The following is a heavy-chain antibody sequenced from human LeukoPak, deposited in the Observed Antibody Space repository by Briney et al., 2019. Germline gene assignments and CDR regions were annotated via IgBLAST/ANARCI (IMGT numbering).Heavy chain of an antibody. D-gene: IGHD5-24*01. CDR2: ITFSGGTT. V-gene: IGHV3-23*01. Sequence: GGSLRLSCVVSGFPISTYTTTWVRQTPEKGLEWVSSITFSGGTTYYADSVRGRFTISRDDSENALYLQMTSLRVEDTAVYYCARAQGTTNGLLDNWGQGVLVTVSS. J-gene: IGHJ4*02. CDR1: GFPISTYT. CDR3: ARAQGTTNGLLDN.